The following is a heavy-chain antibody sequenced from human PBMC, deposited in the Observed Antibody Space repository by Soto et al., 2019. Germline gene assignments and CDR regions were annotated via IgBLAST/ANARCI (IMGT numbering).Heavy chain of an antibody. J-gene: IGHJ5*02. D-gene: IGHD6-25*01. CDR2: INDRGVST. CDR1: GFTFDDHA. CDR3: AKDESIAAAPFDP. V-gene: IGHV3-23*01. Sequence: GGSLRLSCAASGFTFDDHAMHWVRQAPGKGLEWVSGINDRGVSTYYADSVKGRFTISRDNSKNTLYLQMKGLRVEDTAVYYCAKDESIAAAPFDPWGQGTLVTVSS.